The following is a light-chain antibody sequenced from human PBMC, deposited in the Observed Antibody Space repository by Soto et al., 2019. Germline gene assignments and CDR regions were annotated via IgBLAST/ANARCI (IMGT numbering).Light chain of an antibody. CDR3: QQXYTFTLT. V-gene: IGKV1D-12*01. J-gene: IGKJ5*01. CDR1: QGISSW. CDR2: AAS. Sequence: DIQMTQSPSSVSASVGDRVTITFRASQGISSWLAWYQQKPGRAPNLLIYAASSLQSGVPLRFSGSGSETDFTLSISSLQREDVATYYCQQXYTFTLTFGKGTRLAI.